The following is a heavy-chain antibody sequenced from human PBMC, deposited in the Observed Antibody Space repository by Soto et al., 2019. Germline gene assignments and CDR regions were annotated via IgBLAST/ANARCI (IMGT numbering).Heavy chain of an antibody. CDR2: ITPKFATA. J-gene: IGHJ4*02. D-gene: IGHD2-8*02. V-gene: IGHV1-69*01. CDR1: GGTLSSFT. CDR3: ARWRCAVTTPYFMGPLDN. Sequence: QVQLVQSGAEVKKPGSSVKVSCKASGGTLSSFTISWVRQAPGQGPEWMGGITPKFATAKYAQKFQGRVTITAAESTNTLYMERRGLRSDHTAVYYYARWRCAVTTPYFMGPLDNWCQGTLVTVSS.